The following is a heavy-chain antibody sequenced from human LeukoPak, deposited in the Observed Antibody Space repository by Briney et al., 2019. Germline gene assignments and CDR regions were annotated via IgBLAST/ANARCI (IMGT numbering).Heavy chain of an antibody. J-gene: IGHJ1*01. CDR2: IDSDGSGT. D-gene: IGHD3-22*01. CDR1: GYTFSSFW. CDR3: ARVLSADSPGFQH. Sequence: QAGGSLRLSCAASGYTFSSFWIHWVRHAPGKGLEWVARIDSDGSGTRYADSVKGRFTISRDNAKNTLYLQMNSLRAEDTAVYYCARVLSADSPGFQHWGQGTLVTVSS. V-gene: IGHV3-74*01.